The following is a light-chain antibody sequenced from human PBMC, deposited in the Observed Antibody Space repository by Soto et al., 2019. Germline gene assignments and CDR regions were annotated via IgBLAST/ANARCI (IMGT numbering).Light chain of an antibody. CDR2: EVI. CDR3: ASKAGSSRHVV. Sequence: QLVLTQPPSASGSPGQSVTISCTGSRSDIGDSNYVSWYQQHPRKAPKLIISEVINRPSGVPDRFSASKSGNTASLTISGLQAEDEADYYCASKAGSSRHVVFGGGTKLTVL. CDR1: RSDIGDSNY. V-gene: IGLV2-8*01. J-gene: IGLJ2*01.